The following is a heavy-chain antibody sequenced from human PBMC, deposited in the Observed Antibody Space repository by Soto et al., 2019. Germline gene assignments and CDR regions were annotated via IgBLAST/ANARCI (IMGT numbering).Heavy chain of an antibody. CDR1: GFTFSSYG. Sequence: GGSLRLSCAASGFTFSSYGMHWVRQAPDKGLEWVAVISYDGSNKYYADSVKGRFTISRDNSKNTLYLQMNSLRAEDTAVYYCAKDTSGSSRLFDYWGQGTLVTVSS. V-gene: IGHV3-30*18. D-gene: IGHD1-26*01. CDR2: ISYDGSNK. CDR3: AKDTSGSSRLFDY. J-gene: IGHJ4*02.